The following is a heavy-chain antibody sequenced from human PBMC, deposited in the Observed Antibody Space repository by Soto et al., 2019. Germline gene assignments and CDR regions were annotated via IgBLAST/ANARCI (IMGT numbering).Heavy chain of an antibody. Sequence: TSETLSLTCTVSGGSVSSGSYYWSWIRQPPGKGLEWIGYIYYSGSTNYNPSLKSRVTISVDTSKNQFSLKLSSVTAADTAVYYCARGSGYSYGYHYFDYWGQGTLVTVSS. J-gene: IGHJ4*02. V-gene: IGHV4-61*01. CDR3: ARGSGYSYGYHYFDY. D-gene: IGHD5-18*01. CDR2: IYYSGST. CDR1: GGSVSSGSYY.